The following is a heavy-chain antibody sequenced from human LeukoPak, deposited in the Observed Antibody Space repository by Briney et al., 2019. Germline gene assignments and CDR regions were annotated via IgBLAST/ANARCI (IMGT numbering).Heavy chain of an antibody. CDR1: TVTFSSYA. J-gene: IGHJ4*02. V-gene: IGHV3-23*01. CDR2: ISAGADST. CDR3: AKDGLYYDGSEHVYYFDS. Sequence: GGSLRLSCAASTVTFSSYAMSWVRQAPGKGREWVSAISAGADSTYYADSVQGRFTISRDNSKNTLFLQMSGLRAEDTALYYCAKDGLYYDGSEHVYYFDSWGQGTLVTVSS. D-gene: IGHD3-22*01.